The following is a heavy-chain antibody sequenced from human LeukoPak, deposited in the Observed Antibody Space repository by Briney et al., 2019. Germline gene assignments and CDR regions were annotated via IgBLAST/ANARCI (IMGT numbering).Heavy chain of an antibody. V-gene: IGHV4-59*01. Sequence: SETLSLTCTVSGGSISSYYWSWIRQPPGKGLEWIGYIYYSGSTNYNPSLKSRVTISVDTSKNQFSLKMSSVTAADTAVYYCARPFSGSYFGAFDIWGQGTMVTVSS. CDR2: IYYSGST. CDR1: GGSISSYY. CDR3: ARPFSGSYFGAFDI. J-gene: IGHJ3*02. D-gene: IGHD1-26*01.